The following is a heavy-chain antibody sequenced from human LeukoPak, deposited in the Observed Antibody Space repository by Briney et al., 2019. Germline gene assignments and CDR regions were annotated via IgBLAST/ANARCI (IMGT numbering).Heavy chain of an antibody. CDR3: ARALTYDSSGQDDAFDI. J-gene: IGHJ3*02. CDR2: IYPGDSDT. CDR1: GYSFTSYW. V-gene: IGHV5-51*01. Sequence: GESLKISCKGSGYSFTSYWIGWVRQMPGKGLGWMGIIYPGDSDTRYSPSFQGQVTISADKSISTAYLQWSSLEASDTAMYYCARALTYDSSGQDDAFDIWGQGTMVTVSS. D-gene: IGHD3-22*01.